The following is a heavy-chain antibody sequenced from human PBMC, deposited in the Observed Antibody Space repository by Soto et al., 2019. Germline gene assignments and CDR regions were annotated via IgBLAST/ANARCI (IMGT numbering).Heavy chain of an antibody. D-gene: IGHD6-19*01. CDR1: GYTFTSYG. Sequence: ASVKVSCKASGYTFTSYGISWVRQAPGQGLEWMGWISAYNGNTNYAQKLQGRVTMTTDTSTSTAYMELRSLRSDDTVVYYCAREAYSSGWHLYYFAYWGQGTLVTVSS. CDR3: AREAYSSGWHLYYFAY. J-gene: IGHJ4*02. V-gene: IGHV1-18*01. CDR2: ISAYNGNT.